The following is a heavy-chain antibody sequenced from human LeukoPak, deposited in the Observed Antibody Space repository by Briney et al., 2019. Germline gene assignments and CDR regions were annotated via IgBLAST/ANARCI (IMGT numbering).Heavy chain of an antibody. J-gene: IGHJ4*02. Sequence: ASVKVSCKASGYTFTSYDINWVRQATGQGLEWMGWMNPNSGNTGYAQKFQGRVTITRNTSISTAYMELSGLKSEDTAVYCGALGVRLGSSSWFGYWGQGTLVTVSS. CDR3: ALGVRLGSSSWFGY. D-gene: IGHD6-13*01. CDR1: GYTFTSYD. CDR2: MNPNSGNT. V-gene: IGHV1-8*03.